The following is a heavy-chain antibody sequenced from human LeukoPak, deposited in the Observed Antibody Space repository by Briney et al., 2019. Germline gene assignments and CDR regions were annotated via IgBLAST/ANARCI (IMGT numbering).Heavy chain of an antibody. J-gene: IGHJ4*02. CDR1: GFTFGTYW. CDR3: ARSPTYYDFWSGYKFIDY. Sequence: PGGPLRLSCAASGFTFGTYWMSWVRQAPGKGLEWVANIKSDGSEKYYADSVKGRFTISRGNVKKSLYMQMSSLRAEDTAVYYCARSPTYYDFWSGYKFIDYWGQGTLVTVSS. D-gene: IGHD3-3*01. CDR2: IKSDGSEK. V-gene: IGHV3-7*01.